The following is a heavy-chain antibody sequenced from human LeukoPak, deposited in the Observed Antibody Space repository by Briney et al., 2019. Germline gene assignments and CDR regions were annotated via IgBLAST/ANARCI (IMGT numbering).Heavy chain of an antibody. V-gene: IGHV1-69*05. CDR3: ANLGYCSSTSCHDAFDI. D-gene: IGHD2-2*01. CDR1: GGTFSSYA. J-gene: IGHJ3*02. CDR2: IIPTFGTA. Sequence: GASVKVSCKASGGTFSSYAISWVRQAPGQGLEWMGGIIPTFGTANYAQKFQGRVTITTDESTSTAYMELSSLRSEDTAVYYCANLGYCSSTSCHDAFDIWGQGTMVTVSS.